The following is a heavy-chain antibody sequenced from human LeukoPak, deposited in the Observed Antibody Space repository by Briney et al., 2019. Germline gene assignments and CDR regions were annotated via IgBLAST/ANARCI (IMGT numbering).Heavy chain of an antibody. J-gene: IGHJ4*02. CDR3: ARSYYGALDY. V-gene: IGHV3-53*01. Sequence: PGGSLRLSCAASGFTVSSNYMSWVRQAPGKGLEWVSVIYSGGSTYYADSVKGRFTISRDNSKNTLYLQMNSLRAEDTAVHYCARSYYGALDYWGQGTLVTVSS. D-gene: IGHD4-17*01. CDR1: GFTVSSNY. CDR2: IYSGGST.